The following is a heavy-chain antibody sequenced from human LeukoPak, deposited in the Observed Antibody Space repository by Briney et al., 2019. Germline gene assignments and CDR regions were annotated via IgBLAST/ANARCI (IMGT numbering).Heavy chain of an antibody. V-gene: IGHV3-23*01. D-gene: IGHD5-18*01. CDR1: GYSFTSYW. CDR3: AKSLRIQLWSHYFDY. J-gene: IGHJ4*02. Sequence: PGESLKISCKGSGYSFTSYWIGWVRQAPGKGLEWVSAISGSGGSTYYADSVKGRFTISRDNSENTLYLQMNSLRAEDTAVYYCAKSLRIQLWSHYFDYWGQGTLVTVSS. CDR2: ISGSGGST.